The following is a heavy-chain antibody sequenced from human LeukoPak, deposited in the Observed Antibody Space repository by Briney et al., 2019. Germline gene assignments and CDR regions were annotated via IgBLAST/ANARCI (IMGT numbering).Heavy chain of an antibody. D-gene: IGHD3-22*01. Sequence: SETLSLTCTVSGGSISISSYYWGWIRQPPGKGLEWIGSIYYSGSTYYNPSLKSRVTISVDTSKNQFSLKLSSVTAADTAVYYCASPSVGPKTYYYDSSGYLVDYWGQGTLVTVSS. CDR1: GGSISISSYY. J-gene: IGHJ4*02. CDR3: ASPSVGPKTYYYDSSGYLVDY. V-gene: IGHV4-39*01. CDR2: IYYSGST.